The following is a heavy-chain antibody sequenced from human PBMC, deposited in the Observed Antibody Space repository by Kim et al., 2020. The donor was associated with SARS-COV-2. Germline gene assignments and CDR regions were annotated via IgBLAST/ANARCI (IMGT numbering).Heavy chain of an antibody. Sequence: GGSLRLSCSASGFTFSSYAMHWVRQAPGKGLEYVSAISSNGGSTYYADSVKGRFTISRDNSKNTLYLQMSSLRAEDTAVYYCVRKIPVLTYYYDSSGYSDYWGQGTLVTVSS. CDR3: VRKIPVLTYYYDSSGYSDY. J-gene: IGHJ4*02. V-gene: IGHV3-64D*09. CDR1: GFTFSSYA. CDR2: ISSNGGST. D-gene: IGHD3-22*01.